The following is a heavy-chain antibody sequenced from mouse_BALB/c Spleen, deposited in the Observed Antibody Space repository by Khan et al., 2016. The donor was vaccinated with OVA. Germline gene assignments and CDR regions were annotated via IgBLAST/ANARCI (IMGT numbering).Heavy chain of an antibody. D-gene: IGHD2-3*01. CDR3: ARGGNGYYGFAY. V-gene: IGHV2-6-7*01. CDR1: GFSLTDYG. Sequence: QVQLKESGPGLVAPSQSLSITCTVSGFSLTDYGVNWVRQPPGKGLEWLGMIWGDGSTDYNSALKSRLSISRDNSKSQVFLKMNSLQTDDTARYYCARGGNGYYGFAYWGQGTLVTVSA. J-gene: IGHJ3*01. CDR2: IWGDGST.